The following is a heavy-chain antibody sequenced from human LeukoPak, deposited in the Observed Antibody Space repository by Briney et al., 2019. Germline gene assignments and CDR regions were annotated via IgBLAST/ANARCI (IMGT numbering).Heavy chain of an antibody. Sequence: SETLSLTCTVSGGSINSADYYWSWIRQPPGKGLEWIGYISYSGNTFYNPSLKTRITISEDTSKNQFSLKLSSVTAADTAVYYCASAPYYFPGKSDDYYYGMDVWGQGTTVTVSS. CDR2: ISYSGNT. V-gene: IGHV4-30-4*01. CDR1: GGSINSADYY. D-gene: IGHD2/OR15-2a*01. CDR3: ASAPYYFPGKSDDYYYGMDV. J-gene: IGHJ6*02.